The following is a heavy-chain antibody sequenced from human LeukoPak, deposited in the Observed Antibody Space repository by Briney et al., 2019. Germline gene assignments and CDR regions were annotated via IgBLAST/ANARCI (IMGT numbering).Heavy chain of an antibody. D-gene: IGHD3-10*01. V-gene: IGHV3-23*01. CDR3: ATSPLWFGELLQYYFDY. CDR1: GFTFSSHA. Sequence: GGSLRLSCAASGFTFSSHAMSWVRQAPGKGLEWVSAISGSGGSTYYADSVKGRFTISRDNSKNTLYLQMNSLRAEDTAVYYCATSPLWFGELLQYYFDYWGQGTLVTVSS. CDR2: ISGSGGST. J-gene: IGHJ4*02.